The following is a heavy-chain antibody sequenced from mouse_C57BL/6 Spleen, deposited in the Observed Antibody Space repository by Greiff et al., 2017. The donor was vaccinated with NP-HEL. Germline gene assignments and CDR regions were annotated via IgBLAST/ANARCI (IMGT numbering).Heavy chain of an antibody. Sequence: VQRVESGAELAKPGASVKLSCKASGYTFTSYWMHWVKQRPGQGLEWIGYINPSSGYTKYNQKFKDKATLTADKSSSTAYMQLSSLTYEDSAVYYCARAYYRTGYYAMDYWGQGTSVTVSS. CDR3: ARAYYRTGYYAMDY. CDR2: INPSSGYT. V-gene: IGHV1-7*01. D-gene: IGHD2-14*01. CDR1: GYTFTSYW. J-gene: IGHJ4*01.